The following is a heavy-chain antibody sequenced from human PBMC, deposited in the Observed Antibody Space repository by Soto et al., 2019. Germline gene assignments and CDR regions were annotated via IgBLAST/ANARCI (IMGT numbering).Heavy chain of an antibody. D-gene: IGHD6-19*01. CDR2: ISAYNGNA. Sequence: SVELSPEPCRDGLARNGISWLGHDPGQGLEWMGWISAYNGNANYAQKLEGRVTMTTDTSTSTAYMELRSLRSDDTAVYYCARASSGWYDYYYGMDVWGQGTTVTVSS. CDR1: RDGLARNG. CDR3: ARASSGWYDYYYGMDV. V-gene: IGHV1-18*04. J-gene: IGHJ6*02.